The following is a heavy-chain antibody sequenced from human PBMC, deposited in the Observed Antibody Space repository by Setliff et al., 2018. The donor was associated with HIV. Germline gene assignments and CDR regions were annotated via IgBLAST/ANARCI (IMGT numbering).Heavy chain of an antibody. V-gene: IGHV1-69*04. CDR1: RSTFNSHT. D-gene: IGHD6-13*01. J-gene: IGHJ5*02. CDR3: ARDQPTVYYTSWYDSGEYNWFDP. CDR2: IIPILGVA. Sequence: SVKVSCKASRSTFNSHTINWVRQAPGQGLDWMGRIIPILGVANYAQRFQGKVTITADKSTSTAYMELTSLRFDDTAMYYCARDQPTVYYTSWYDSGEYNWFDPWGQGTLVT.